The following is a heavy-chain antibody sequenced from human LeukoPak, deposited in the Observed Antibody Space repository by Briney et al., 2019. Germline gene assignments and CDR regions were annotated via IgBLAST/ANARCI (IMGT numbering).Heavy chain of an antibody. J-gene: IGHJ4*02. D-gene: IGHD6-13*01. Sequence: GGSLRLSCEASGFTFGTYWMHWVRQVPGKGLVWVSRINSDGSSTTYADSVKGRLTISRDNAKNSLYLQMNSLRAEDTAVYYCARDLYDSSSWYYYWGQGTLVTVSS. V-gene: IGHV3-74*01. CDR3: ARDLYDSSSWYYY. CDR1: GFTFGTYW. CDR2: INSDGSST.